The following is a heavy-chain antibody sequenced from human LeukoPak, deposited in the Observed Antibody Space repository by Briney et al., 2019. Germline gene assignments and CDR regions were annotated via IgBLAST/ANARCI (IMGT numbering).Heavy chain of an antibody. Sequence: SETLSLTCTVSGGFVSTYYWTWIRQPAGKGLEWIGRIFNTGSTNYNPSLMSRVTMSIDTSKSQFSLKFRSVTAADTAVYYCARGDGSTMARGVSRYGWFDSWGQGALGTVSS. V-gene: IGHV4-4*07. CDR1: GGFVSTYY. D-gene: IGHD3-10*01. J-gene: IGHJ5*01. CDR3: ARGDGSTMARGVSRYGWFDS. CDR2: IFNTGST.